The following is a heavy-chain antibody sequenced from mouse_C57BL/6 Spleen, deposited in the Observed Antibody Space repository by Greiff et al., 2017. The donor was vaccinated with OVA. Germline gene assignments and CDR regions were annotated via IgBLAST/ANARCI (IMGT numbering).Heavy chain of an antibody. CDR3: ARDGSSYNFDY. D-gene: IGHD1-1*01. Sequence: VQLKESGAELARPGASVKMSCKASGYTFTSYTMHWVKQRPGQGLEWIGYINPSSGYTKYNQKFKDKATLTADKSSSTAYMQLSSLTSEDSAVYYCARDGSSYNFDYWGQGTTLTGSS. V-gene: IGHV1-4*01. CDR1: GYTFTSYT. J-gene: IGHJ2*01. CDR2: INPSSGYT.